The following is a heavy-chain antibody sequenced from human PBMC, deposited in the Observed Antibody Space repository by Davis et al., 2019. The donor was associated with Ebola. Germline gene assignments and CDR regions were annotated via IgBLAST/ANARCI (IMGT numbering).Heavy chain of an antibody. J-gene: IGHJ3*01. D-gene: IGHD5-24*01. CDR1: GFSISSGYY. CDR2: IYHSGNT. CDR3: ARDFSRRDGYSSRDLPFDV. V-gene: IGHV4-38-2*02. Sequence: PSETLSLTCGVSGFSISSGYYWGWIRRPPGKGLEWIGSIYHSGNTHYNPSLQSRVIISVATSKNQFSLRLHSMTAAATAVYYCARDFSRRDGYSSRDLPFDVWGQGTQVTVSS.